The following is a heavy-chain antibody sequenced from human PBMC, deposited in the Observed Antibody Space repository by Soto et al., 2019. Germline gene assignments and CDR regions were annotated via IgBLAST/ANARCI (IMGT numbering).Heavy chain of an antibody. CDR3: ARNLGSWYIYYYYGMDV. J-gene: IGHJ6*02. D-gene: IGHD6-13*01. V-gene: IGHV1-3*01. Sequence: GTSVKLSCEACGDRFTSYAMHWVRQAPEQRLEWMGWINAGNGNTKYSQKFQGRVTITRDTSASTAYMELSSLRSEDTAVYYCARNLGSWYIYYYYGMDVWGQGTTVTVSS. CDR1: GDRFTSYA. CDR2: INAGNGNT.